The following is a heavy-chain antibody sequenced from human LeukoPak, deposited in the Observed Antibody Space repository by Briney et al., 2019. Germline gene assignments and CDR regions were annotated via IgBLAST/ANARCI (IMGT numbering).Heavy chain of an antibody. CDR1: GFTFSNAW. CDR2: IKSKTDGGTT. CDR3: TTGQVDFWSGYPLGNSYAFDI. V-gene: IGHV3-15*01. Sequence: GGSLRLSCAASGFTFSNAWMSWVRQAPGKGLEWVGRIKSKTDGGTTDYAAPVKGRFTISRDDSKNTLYLRMNSLKTEDTAVYYCTTGQVDFWSGYPLGNSYAFDIWGQGTMVTVSS. D-gene: IGHD3-3*01. J-gene: IGHJ3*02.